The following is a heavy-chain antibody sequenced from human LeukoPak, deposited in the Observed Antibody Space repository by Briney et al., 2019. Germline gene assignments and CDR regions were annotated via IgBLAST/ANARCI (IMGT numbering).Heavy chain of an antibody. V-gene: IGHV3-74*01. D-gene: IGHD5-18*01. CDR3: ARGAGYSYGPLHY. J-gene: IGHJ4*02. CDR1: GFTFSSYS. Sequence: PGGSLRLSCAASGFTFSSYSMNWVRQAPGKGLMWVSRINSDGSSTSYEDSVKGRFTISRDNAKNTLFLQMNSLRAKDTAVYYCARGAGYSYGPLHYWGQGTLVTVSS. CDR2: INSDGSST.